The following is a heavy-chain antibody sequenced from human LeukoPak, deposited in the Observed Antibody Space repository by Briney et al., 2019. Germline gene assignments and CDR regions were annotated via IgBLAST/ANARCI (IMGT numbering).Heavy chain of an antibody. CDR3: ARDLNAFDI. CDR1: GFTFSSYG. V-gene: IGHV3-33*01. CDR2: IWYDGSNK. D-gene: IGHD3-9*01. J-gene: IGHJ3*02. Sequence: GGSLRLSCAASGFTFSSYGMHWVRQAPGKGLEWVAVIWYDGSNKYYAGSVKGRFTISRDNSKNTLYLQMNSLRAEDTAVYYCARDLNAFDIWGQGTMVTVSS.